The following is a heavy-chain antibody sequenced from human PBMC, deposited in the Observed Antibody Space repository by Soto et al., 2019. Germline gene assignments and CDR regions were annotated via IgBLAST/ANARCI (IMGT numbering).Heavy chain of an antibody. Sequence: QVHLVESGGGVVQPGRSLRLSCAASGFSFSTYGMHWVRQAPGKGLEWVAFISNDGSNKYYADTVKGRFTISRDNSKNTLYLQMNSLRAEDTAVYSCAKGFGNYGVFDYWGQGTMVTVSS. CDR1: GFSFSTYG. CDR2: ISNDGSNK. D-gene: IGHD1-7*01. J-gene: IGHJ4*02. V-gene: IGHV3-30*18. CDR3: AKGFGNYGVFDY.